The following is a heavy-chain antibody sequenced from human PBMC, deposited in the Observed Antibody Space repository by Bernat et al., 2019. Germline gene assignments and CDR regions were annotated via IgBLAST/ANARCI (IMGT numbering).Heavy chain of an antibody. D-gene: IGHD2-15*01. V-gene: IGHV3-30*02. J-gene: IGHJ4*02. CDR3: AREMDCSGGSCYVDY. CDR1: GFTFSSYG. Sequence: QVQLVESGGGVVQPGGSLRLSCAASGFTFSSYGMHWVRQAPGKGLEWVAFIRYDGSNKYYADSVKGRFTISRDNSKNTLYLQMNSLRAEDTAVYYCAREMDCSGGSCYVDYWGQGTLVTVSS. CDR2: IRYDGSNK.